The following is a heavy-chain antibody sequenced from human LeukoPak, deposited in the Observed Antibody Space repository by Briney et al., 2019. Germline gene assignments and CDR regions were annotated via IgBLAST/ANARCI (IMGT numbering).Heavy chain of an antibody. V-gene: IGHV3-48*01. D-gene: IGHD3-3*01. CDR1: GFTFSSYS. Sequence: PGGSLRLSCAASGFTFSSYSMNWVRQAPGKGLEWVSYISSSSTIYYADSVKGRFTISRDNSKNTLYLQMNSLRAEDTAVYYCAKDRGITIFGVVIKDAFDIWGQGTMVTVSS. J-gene: IGHJ3*02. CDR3: AKDRGITIFGVVIKDAFDI. CDR2: ISSSSTI.